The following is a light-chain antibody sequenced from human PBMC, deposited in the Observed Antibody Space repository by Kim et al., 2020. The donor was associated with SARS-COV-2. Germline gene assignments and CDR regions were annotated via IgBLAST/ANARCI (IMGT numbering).Light chain of an antibody. V-gene: IGLV2-14*01. CDR2: GVS. CDR1: SNDIGTYDY. Sequence: QSALTQPASVSGSPGQSITISCTGTSNDIGTYDYVSWYQQNPGKAPKLMIYGVSNRPSGVSNRFSGSKSGNTASLTISGLQADDEADYYCSSYTSTSTLVFGTGTKGTVL. CDR3: SSYTSTSTLV. J-gene: IGLJ1*01.